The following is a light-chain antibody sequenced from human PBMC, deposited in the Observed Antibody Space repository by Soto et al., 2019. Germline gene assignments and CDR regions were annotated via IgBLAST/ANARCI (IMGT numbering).Light chain of an antibody. V-gene: IGLV2-8*01. CDR2: EVS. CDR1: SSDVGDYNS. Sequence: QSALTQPPSASGSPGRSVTISCSGTSSDVGDYNSVSWYQQHPGKAPKLMIYEVSKRPSGVPDRFSGSKSGNAASLTVSGLQAEDEADYYCCSYAGSNIGLFGGGTKLTVL. CDR3: CSYAGSNIGL. J-gene: IGLJ3*02.